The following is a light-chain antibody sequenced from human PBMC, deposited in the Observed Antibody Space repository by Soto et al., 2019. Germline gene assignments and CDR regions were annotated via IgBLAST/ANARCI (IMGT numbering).Light chain of an antibody. CDR3: CSYAGSSTYV. J-gene: IGLJ1*01. CDR2: EVN. CDR1: SSDVGSYNF. V-gene: IGLV2-23*02. Sequence: QSGLAQPASVSGSAGQSITISCTGTSSDVGSYNFVSWYQQQPGRAPKLMIYEVNKRPSGVSNRFSGSKSGNTASLTISGLQAEDEADYYCCSYAGSSTYVFGTGTKVTVL.